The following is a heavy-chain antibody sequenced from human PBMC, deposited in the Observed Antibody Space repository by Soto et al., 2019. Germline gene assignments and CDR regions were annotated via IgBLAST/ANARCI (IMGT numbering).Heavy chain of an antibody. CDR2: IKQDGSAK. Sequence: EVQLVESGGGLVQPGGSLTLSCAASGFTFSSFWMTWVRQAPGKGLEWVANIKQDGSAKNYVDSVEGRFTVSRDNAKNSLYLQMNSLRVEDPSLYYCERSQSDAYHSWGQGTMDIVSS. V-gene: IGHV3-7*01. J-gene: IGHJ3*01. CDR3: ERSQSDAYHS. CDR1: GFTFSSFW.